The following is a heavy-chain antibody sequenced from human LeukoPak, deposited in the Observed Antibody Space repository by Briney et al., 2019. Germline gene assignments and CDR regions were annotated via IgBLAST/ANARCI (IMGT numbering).Heavy chain of an antibody. V-gene: IGHV4-34*01. D-gene: IGHD2-15*01. CDR2: INHSGST. CDR3: ARGYCSGGSCYSHFAY. Sequence: SETLSLTCAVYGGSFSGYYWSWIRQPPGKGLEWIGEINHSGSTNYNPSLKSRVTISVDTSKNQFSLKLSSVTAADTAVYYCARGYCSGGSCYSHFAYWGQGTLVTVS. CDR1: GGSFSGYY. J-gene: IGHJ4*02.